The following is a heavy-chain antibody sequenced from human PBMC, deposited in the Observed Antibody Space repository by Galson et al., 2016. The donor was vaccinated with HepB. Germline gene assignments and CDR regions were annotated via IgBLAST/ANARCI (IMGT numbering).Heavy chain of an antibody. V-gene: IGHV3-21*01. Sequence: SLRLSCATSGFTFTRYNMNWVRQAPGKGLEWVSSISSGSSYIYYADSVKGRFTISRDNVKKSLYLQMNSLRPEDTAVYYCARVREQQLLDAFDIWGQGTMVTDSS. CDR1: GFTFTRYN. CDR2: ISSGSSYI. CDR3: ARVREQQLLDAFDI. D-gene: IGHD6-13*01. J-gene: IGHJ3*02.